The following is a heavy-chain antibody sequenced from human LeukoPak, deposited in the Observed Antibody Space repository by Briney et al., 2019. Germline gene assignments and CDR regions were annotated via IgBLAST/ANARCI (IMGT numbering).Heavy chain of an antibody. CDR1: GFTFSDHY. Sequence: GGSLRLSCAASGFTFSDHYMDWVRQAPGKGLEWVGSARNKANSHTTEYAASVKGRFTISRDDSKNSLYLQMNSLKTEDTAVYYCARGPTGNYSNFDYWGQGTLVTVSS. V-gene: IGHV3-72*01. CDR3: ARGPTGNYSNFDY. CDR2: ARNKANSHTT. J-gene: IGHJ4*02. D-gene: IGHD1-26*01.